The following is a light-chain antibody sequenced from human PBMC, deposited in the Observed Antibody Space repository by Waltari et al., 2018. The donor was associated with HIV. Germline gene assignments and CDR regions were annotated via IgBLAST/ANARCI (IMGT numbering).Light chain of an antibody. CDR2: ENN. J-gene: IGLJ2*01. CDR1: TSNIGNNY. CDR3: ATWDTNLIGVV. Sequence: QSVLTQPPSVSAAPGQTVNFSCSGSTSNIGNNYVSWYQQLPGTAPKLLIYENNVRPSGLPDRLSGSKSGTSATLGVTGLQAGDEADYHCATWDTNLIGVVFGGGTKLTVL. V-gene: IGLV1-51*01.